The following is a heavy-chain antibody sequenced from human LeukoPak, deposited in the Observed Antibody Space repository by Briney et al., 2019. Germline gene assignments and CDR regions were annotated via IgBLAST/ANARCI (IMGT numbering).Heavy chain of an antibody. CDR1: GFTFSSYS. Sequence: KTGGSLRLSCAASGFTFSSYSMNWVRQAPGKGLEWVSSISSSSSYIYYADSVKARSTISRDNAKNSLYLQMNSLRAEDTAVYYCARGGVVVPAASDYWGQGTLVTVSS. CDR3: ARGGVVVPAASDY. D-gene: IGHD2-2*01. J-gene: IGHJ4*02. V-gene: IGHV3-21*01. CDR2: ISSSSSYI.